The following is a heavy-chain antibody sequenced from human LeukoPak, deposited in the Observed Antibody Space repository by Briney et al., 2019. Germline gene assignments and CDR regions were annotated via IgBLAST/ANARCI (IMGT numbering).Heavy chain of an antibody. V-gene: IGHV3-48*01. CDR1: GFTFCGYS. CDR3: ARMRSGYHFDY. Sequence: GGSLRLYCAASGFTFCGYSMTRHPHAPGKGLEGVSYISSSSSHIYYADSVKGRFTISRDNAKNSLYLQMNTLRAEDAAVYYCARMRSGYHFDYWGQGTLVTVSS. J-gene: IGHJ4*02. D-gene: IGHD6-13*01. CDR2: ISSSSSHI.